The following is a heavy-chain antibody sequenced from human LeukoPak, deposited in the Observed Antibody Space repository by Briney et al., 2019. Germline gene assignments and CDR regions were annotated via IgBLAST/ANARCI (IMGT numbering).Heavy chain of an antibody. CDR2: ISLAGQT. V-gene: IGHV4-4*02. J-gene: IGHJ4*02. CDR3: SRESGPFCPFGY. CDR1: GGSISGTNW. D-gene: IGHD1-26*01. Sequence: SGTLFLTCGVSGGSISGTNWWSWVRQPPGQGLEWIGEISLAGQTNYNPSLNGRVTMSLDKSSNQLSLHLTSVTAADTATYFCSRESGPFCPFGYWGQGTLVIVSS.